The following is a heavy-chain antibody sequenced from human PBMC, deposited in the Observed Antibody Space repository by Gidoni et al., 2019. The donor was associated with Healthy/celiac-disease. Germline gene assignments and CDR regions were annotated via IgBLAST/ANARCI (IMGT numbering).Heavy chain of an antibody. J-gene: IGHJ3*02. CDR2: ISSSSSYI. D-gene: IGHD6-13*01. V-gene: IGHV3-21*01. Sequence: EVQLVESGGGLVKPGGSLRLSCAAAGFTFSSYSMNWVRQAPGKGLEWVSSISSSSSYIYYADSVKGRFTISRDNAKNSLYLQMNSLRAEDTAVYYCARDGYSSSSKYAFDIWGQGTMVTVSS. CDR1: GFTFSSYS. CDR3: ARDGYSSSSKYAFDI.